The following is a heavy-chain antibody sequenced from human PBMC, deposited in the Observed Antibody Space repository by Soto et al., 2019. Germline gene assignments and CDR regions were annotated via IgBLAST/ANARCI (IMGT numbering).Heavy chain of an antibody. D-gene: IGHD3-3*01. Sequence: GGSLRLSCAASGFTFSDYAISWVRQAPGKGLEWVSVITASGSSTQYADSVKGRFTISRDNSKNTLYLQMNSLRAEDTAVYYCERNPYYDFWSGPFEYWGQGTLVTVSS. CDR2: ITASGSST. J-gene: IGHJ4*02. CDR3: ERNPYYDFWSGPFEY. CDR1: GFTFSDYA. V-gene: IGHV3-23*01.